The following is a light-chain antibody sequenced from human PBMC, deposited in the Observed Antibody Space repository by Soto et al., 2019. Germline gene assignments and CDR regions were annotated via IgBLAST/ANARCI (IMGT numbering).Light chain of an antibody. V-gene: IGKV1-5*03. CDR1: QTISSW. J-gene: IGKJ1*01. CDR3: QHYNSYSEA. Sequence: DIQMTPSPSSLSGSVGHRATVACPASQTISSWLAWYQQKPGKAPKLLIYKASTLKSGVPSRFSGSGSGTEFTLTISSLQPDDFATYYCQHYNSYSEAFGQGTKVDI. CDR2: KAS.